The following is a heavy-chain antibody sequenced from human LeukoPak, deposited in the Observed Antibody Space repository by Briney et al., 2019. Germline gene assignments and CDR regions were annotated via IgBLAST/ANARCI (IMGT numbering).Heavy chain of an antibody. J-gene: IGHJ6*03. CDR1: DYTFTSYG. V-gene: IGHV1-18*01. Sequence: ASVKVSCKASDYTFTSYGISWVRQAPGQGLEWMGWISGYNGNTNFAQKFQGRLSMTRDTSTSTAYMELRSLRSDDTAVYYCARDGLWGSSPLGYYYYMDVWGKGTTVTVSS. CDR2: ISGYNGNT. CDR3: ARDGLWGSSPLGYYYYMDV. D-gene: IGHD6-6*01.